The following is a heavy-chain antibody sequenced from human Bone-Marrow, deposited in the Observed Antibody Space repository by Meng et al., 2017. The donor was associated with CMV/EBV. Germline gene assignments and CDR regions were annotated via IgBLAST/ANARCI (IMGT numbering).Heavy chain of an antibody. CDR1: GGSFSGYY. J-gene: IGHJ4*02. CDR3: ARGFQDY. D-gene: IGHD2/OR15-2a*01. Sequence: ETLSLTGAVYGGSFSGYYWSWIRQPPGKGLEWIGEINHSGSTNYNPSLKSRVTISVDTSKNQFSLKLSSVTAADTAVYYCARGFQDYWGQGTLVTVSS. CDR2: INHSGST. V-gene: IGHV4-34*01.